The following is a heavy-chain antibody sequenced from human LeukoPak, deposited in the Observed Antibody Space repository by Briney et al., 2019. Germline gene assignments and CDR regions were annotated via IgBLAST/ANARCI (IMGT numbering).Heavy chain of an antibody. CDR1: GFTFSSYA. CDR2: ISHDGSNK. CDR3: AREAGRFLEWFLDY. D-gene: IGHD3-3*01. Sequence: PGGSLRLSCAASGFTFSSYAMHWVRQAPGKGLEWVAVISHDGSNKYYADSVKGRFTISRDNSKNTLYLQMNSLRAEDTAVYYCAREAGRFLEWFLDYWGQGTLVTVSS. J-gene: IGHJ4*02. V-gene: IGHV3-30-3*01.